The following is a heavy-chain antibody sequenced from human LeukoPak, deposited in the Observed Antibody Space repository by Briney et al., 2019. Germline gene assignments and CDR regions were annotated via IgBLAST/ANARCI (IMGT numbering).Heavy chain of an antibody. V-gene: IGHV3-48*03. J-gene: IGHJ4*02. CDR3: AVGQWLVGNY. Sequence: GGSLRLSCAASGFTFSSYEMNWVRQAPGKGLEWVSYISSSGSTIYYADSVKGRFTISRDNAKNSLYLQMNSLRAEDTAVYYCAVGQWLVGNYWGQGTLVTVFS. D-gene: IGHD6-19*01. CDR1: GFTFSSYE. CDR2: ISSSGSTI.